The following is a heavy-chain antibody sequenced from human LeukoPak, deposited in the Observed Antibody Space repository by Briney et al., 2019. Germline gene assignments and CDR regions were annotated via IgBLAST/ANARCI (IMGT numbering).Heavy chain of an antibody. CDR1: GGSFSSYA. Sequence: SVNVSCRASGGSFSSYAITWVRQAPGQGLEWMGRIIPIFGTPTYAQKFQGRVTITADMGSSTAYLELTSLTSEDTARYFCAKQGAVRQDYYMDVWGSGTTVTVSS. V-gene: IGHV1-69*06. CDR2: IIPIFGTP. D-gene: IGHD3-16*01. CDR3: AKQGAVRQDYYMDV. J-gene: IGHJ6*03.